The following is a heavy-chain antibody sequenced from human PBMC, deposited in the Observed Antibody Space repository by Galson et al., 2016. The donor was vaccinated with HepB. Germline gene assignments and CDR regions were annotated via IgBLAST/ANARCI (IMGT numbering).Heavy chain of an antibody. V-gene: IGHV6-1*01. Sequence: CAISGDSVSSVAAIWNWMRQSPSGGLEWLGRTYYRSKWYNEGAPSVKGRITISPDTSKTQFSLQLSSVTPEDTAIYYCARAGAGNAAGLFDTWGQGTPVTVSS. CDR3: ARAGAGNAAGLFDT. D-gene: IGHD4/OR15-4a*01. CDR2: TYYRSKWYN. CDR1: GDSVSSVAAI. J-gene: IGHJ5*02.